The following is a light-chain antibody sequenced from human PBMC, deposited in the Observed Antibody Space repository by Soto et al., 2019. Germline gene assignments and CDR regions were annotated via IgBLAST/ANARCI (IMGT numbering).Light chain of an antibody. CDR3: QSYDSRLSGRV. J-gene: IGLJ2*01. CDR1: SSNIGAGYD. V-gene: IGLV1-40*01. CDR2: DNN. Sequence: QSVLTQPPSVSGAPGQRVTISCTGSSSNIGAGYDVHWYQQLPGTAPKLLIYDNNNRPSGVPDRFSGSKSGTSASLAITGLQAEDEADYYCQSYDSRLSGRVFGGGTKLTVL.